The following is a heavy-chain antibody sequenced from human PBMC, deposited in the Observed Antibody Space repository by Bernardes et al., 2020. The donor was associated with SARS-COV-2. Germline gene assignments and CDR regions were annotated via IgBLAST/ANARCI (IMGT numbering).Heavy chain of an antibody. J-gene: IGHJ4*02. CDR1: FGSNPSHF. CDR2: TYTTGTT. CDR3: ARDSGNIVTTTERFDY. D-gene: IGHD5-12*01. Sequence: PESLSPTCTVSFGSNPSHFWSCIRQPPGKVLTLSVRTYTTGTTNYNPSLKSRVTMSVDTSKNQFSQKVTSLTAAETAVYYCARDSGNIVTTTERFDYWGQGTLGTVSS. V-gene: IGHV4-4*07.